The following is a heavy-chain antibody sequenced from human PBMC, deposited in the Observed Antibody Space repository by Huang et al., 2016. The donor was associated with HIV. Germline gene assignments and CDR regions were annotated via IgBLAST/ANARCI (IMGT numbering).Heavy chain of an antibody. V-gene: IGHV1-18*04. CDR1: DYTFTSYG. Sequence: QVQLVQSGGEVKKPGASVKVSCKASDYTFTSYGISWVRQAPGQGLEWMGWISTNNGDTNYAQKFQGRVTMTTDTSTSTAYMERRSLRSDDTAVYYCGGSSGYWSFDYWGQGTLVTVSS. CDR2: ISTNNGDT. J-gene: IGHJ4*02. D-gene: IGHD3-22*01. CDR3: GGSSGYWSFDY.